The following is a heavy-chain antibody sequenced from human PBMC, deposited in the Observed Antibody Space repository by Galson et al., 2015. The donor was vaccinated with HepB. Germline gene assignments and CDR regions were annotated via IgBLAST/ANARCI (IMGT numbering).Heavy chain of an antibody. CDR1: GFIFSRYN. D-gene: IGHD3-22*01. J-gene: IGHJ5*02. V-gene: IGHV3-30-3*01. Sequence: SLRLSCAVSGFIFSRYNMHWVRQAPRKGLEWVAFISSHGSDKYYADSVKGRITISRDNSKNTLNVQMHSLKPEDTGLYYCTRGGTDKKLDHWGQGTLVTVSS. CDR3: TRGGTDKKLDH. CDR2: ISSHGSDK.